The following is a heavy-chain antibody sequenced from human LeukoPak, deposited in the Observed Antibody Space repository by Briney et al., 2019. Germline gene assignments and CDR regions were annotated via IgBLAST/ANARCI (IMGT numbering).Heavy chain of an antibody. Sequence: GRSLRLSCAASGFTFSSYAMHWVRQAPGKGLEWVAFIRYDGSNKYYADSVKGRFTISRDNSKNTLYLQMNSLRAEDTAVYYCAKDSSSWYGRESDYWGQGTLVTVSS. CDR1: GFTFSSYA. J-gene: IGHJ4*02. CDR3: AKDSSSWYGRESDY. V-gene: IGHV3-30*02. CDR2: IRYDGSNK. D-gene: IGHD6-13*01.